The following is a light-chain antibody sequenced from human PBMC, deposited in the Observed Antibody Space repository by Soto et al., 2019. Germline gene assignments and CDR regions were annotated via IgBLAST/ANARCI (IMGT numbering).Light chain of an antibody. V-gene: IGLV1-47*01. Sequence: QSVLTRPPSASGTPGQRVTISCSGSSSNIGSNYVYWYQQVPGTAPKLLIYRNNQRPSGVPDRFSGSKSGTSASLAISGLRSEDEADYYCAGWDDSLSGVVFGGGTKLTVL. J-gene: IGLJ2*01. CDR2: RNN. CDR1: SSNIGSNY. CDR3: AGWDDSLSGVV.